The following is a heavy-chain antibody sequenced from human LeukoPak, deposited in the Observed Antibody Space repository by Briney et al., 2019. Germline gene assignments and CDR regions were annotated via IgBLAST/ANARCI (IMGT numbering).Heavy chain of an antibody. Sequence: PGGSLRLSCAASGFTLSSYWMHWVRQAPGEGLVWVSRINSDGSNINYADSVKGRFTISRDNAKNTVYLEMNSLSVEDTATYYCIRDFRSADLWGQGTLVTVTS. J-gene: IGHJ5*02. CDR3: IRDFRSADL. CDR2: INSDGSNI. V-gene: IGHV3-74*01. CDR1: GFTLSSYW.